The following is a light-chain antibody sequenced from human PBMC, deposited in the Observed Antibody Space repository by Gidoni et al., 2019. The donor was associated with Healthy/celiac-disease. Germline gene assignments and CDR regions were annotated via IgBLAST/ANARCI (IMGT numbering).Light chain of an antibody. CDR1: SSAVGGYNY. V-gene: IGLV2-14*01. J-gene: IGLJ2*01. CDR3: SSYTSSSTLEVV. Sequence: QSALTQSASVSGSPGTSITISCTGTSSAVGGYNYVSWYQQHPGKAPKLMIYDVIHRPSGVSNRFSCSKSGNTASLTISGLQAEDEADYYCSSYTSSSTLEVVFGGGTTLTVL. CDR2: DVI.